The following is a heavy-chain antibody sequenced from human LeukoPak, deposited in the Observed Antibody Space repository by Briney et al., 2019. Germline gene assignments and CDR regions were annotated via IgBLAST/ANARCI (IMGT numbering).Heavy chain of an antibody. CDR3: ARDRSYYYMDV. V-gene: IGHV3-48*01. J-gene: IGHJ6*03. CDR1: GFTFNTYS. Sequence: GGSLRLSCAASGFTFNTYSMNWVRQAPGKGLEWVSYISGSSSNIYYADPVKGRFTVSRDNAKNSLYLQMDSLRAEDAAVYYCARDRSYYYMDVWGKGTTVTVSS. CDR2: ISGSSSNI.